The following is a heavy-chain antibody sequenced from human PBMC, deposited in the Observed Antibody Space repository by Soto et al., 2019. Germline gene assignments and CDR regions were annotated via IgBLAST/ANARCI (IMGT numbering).Heavy chain of an antibody. CDR1: GYTFTNYW. CDR3: AASIFYYGMNV. V-gene: IGHV5-51*01. CDR2: IYPGDSDT. J-gene: IGHJ6*02. Sequence: GESLKISCKGSGYTFTNYWIGWVRQMPGKAPEWMGIIYPGDSDTKYNPSFQGQVTISADKSITTTYLQWSSLKASDTAIYYCAASIFYYGMNVWGQGITVTVSS.